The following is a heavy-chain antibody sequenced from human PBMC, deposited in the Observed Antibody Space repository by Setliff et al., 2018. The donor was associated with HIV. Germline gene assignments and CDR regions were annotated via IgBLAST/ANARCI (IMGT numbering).Heavy chain of an antibody. CDR3: ARLSEYYDFWTPDS. CDR2: IWPDDSDT. V-gene: IGHV5-51*01. D-gene: IGHD3-3*01. Sequence: GESLKISCKASGYIFTNYWVGWVRQMPANGLEWMGLIWPDDSDTIYSPSFQGQVTMSADRSISTAYLQWSSLRAPDTAMYYCARLSEYYDFWTPDSWGQGTLVTVSS. CDR1: GYIFTNYW. J-gene: IGHJ4*02.